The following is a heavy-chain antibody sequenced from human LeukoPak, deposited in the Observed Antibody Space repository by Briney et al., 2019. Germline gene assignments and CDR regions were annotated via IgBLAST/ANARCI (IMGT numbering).Heavy chain of an antibody. CDR1: GFTFSTYW. CDR3: VGGYGGDY. Sequence: PGGSLRLSCAASGFTFSTYWMHWVRQAPGKGLVWVSRINSDGSSTSYADSVKGRLTISRDNAKNTLYLQMNSLRVEDTAVYYCVGGYGGDYWGQGTLVTVSS. CDR2: INSDGSST. J-gene: IGHJ4*02. D-gene: IGHD5-12*01. V-gene: IGHV3-74*01.